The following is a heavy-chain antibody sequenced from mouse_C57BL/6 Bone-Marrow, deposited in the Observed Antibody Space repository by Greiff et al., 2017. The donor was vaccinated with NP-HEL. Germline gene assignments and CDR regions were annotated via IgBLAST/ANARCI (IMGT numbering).Heavy chain of an antibody. CDR3: ASYYYGSSQYYFDY. D-gene: IGHD1-1*01. Sequence: VQLQQPGAELVKPGASVKLSCKASGYTFTSYWMQWVKQRPGQGLEWIGEIDPSDSYTNYNQKFKGKATLTVDTSSSTDYMQLSSLTSEDSAVYYCASYYYGSSQYYFDYGGQGTTLTVSS. CDR2: IDPSDSYT. J-gene: IGHJ2*01. CDR1: GYTFTSYW. V-gene: IGHV1-50*01.